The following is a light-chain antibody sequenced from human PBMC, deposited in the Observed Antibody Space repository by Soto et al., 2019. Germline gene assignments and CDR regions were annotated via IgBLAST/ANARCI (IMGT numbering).Light chain of an antibody. CDR3: CSYAAKFVL. Sequence: QSALTQPRSVSGSPGQSVTLSCTGSSSDIGGNVYVSWYQHHPGKAPKLIIFNFLKRPSGVSDRFSGYKSGRTASLTISGLQAEDEADYYCCSYAAKFVLFGGGTKLTVL. J-gene: IGLJ2*01. CDR1: SSDIGGNVY. V-gene: IGLV2-11*01. CDR2: NFL.